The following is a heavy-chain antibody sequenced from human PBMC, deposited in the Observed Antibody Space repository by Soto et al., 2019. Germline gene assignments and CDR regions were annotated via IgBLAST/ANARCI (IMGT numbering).Heavy chain of an antibody. J-gene: IGHJ3*02. CDR3: ARDIYGSGSYYAFDI. CDR1: GFTFSSYS. Sequence: KPGGSLRLSCAASGFTFSSYSMNWVRQAPGKGLEWVSSISSSSSYIYYADSVKGRFTISRDNAKNSLYLQMNSLRAEDTAVYYCARDIYGSGSYYAFDIWGQGTMVTVSS. V-gene: IGHV3-21*01. D-gene: IGHD3-10*01. CDR2: ISSSSSYI.